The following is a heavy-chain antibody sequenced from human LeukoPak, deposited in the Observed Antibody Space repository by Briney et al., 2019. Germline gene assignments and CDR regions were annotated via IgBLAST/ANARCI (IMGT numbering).Heavy chain of an antibody. CDR2: IWYDGSHK. D-gene: IGHD3-22*01. J-gene: IGHJ4*02. CDR3: AKDGYYHDSSGYYYFDY. V-gene: IGHV3-33*06. CDR1: GFTFSTYG. Sequence: GGSLRLSCAASGFTFSTYGLHWVRQAPGEGLEWVAVIWYDGSHKYYADSVKGRFTISRDNSKNTLYLQMNSLRVEDTAVYYCAKDGYYHDSSGYYYFDYWGQGTLVTVSS.